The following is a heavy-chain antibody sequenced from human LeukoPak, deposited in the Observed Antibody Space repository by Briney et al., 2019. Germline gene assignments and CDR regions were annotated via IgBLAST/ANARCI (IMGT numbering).Heavy chain of an antibody. D-gene: IGHD3/OR15-3a*01. CDR1: DFSFSRST. V-gene: IGHV3-66*03. Sequence: GGSLRLSCAVSDFSFSRSTMSWVRQAPGKGLEWVGLIRDSGEAFYADFARGRFAISRDESENTLYLQMNSLRVEDTAVYFCARDRAANQDWVEFDPWGQGTPVIVSS. CDR2: IRDSGEA. CDR3: ARDRAANQDWVEFDP. J-gene: IGHJ5*02.